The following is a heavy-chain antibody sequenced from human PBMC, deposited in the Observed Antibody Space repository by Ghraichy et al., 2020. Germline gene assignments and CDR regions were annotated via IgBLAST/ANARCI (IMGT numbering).Heavy chain of an antibody. CDR1: GFTFSSYS. V-gene: IGHV3-48*02. CDR3: ARERVSSYNWNDADNWFDP. Sequence: GGSLRLSCAASGFTFSSYSMNWVRQAPGKGLEWVSYISSSSSTIYYADSVKGRFTISRDNAKNSLYLQMNSLRDEDTAVYYCARERVSSYNWNDADNWFDPWGQGTLVTVSS. D-gene: IGHD1-20*01. CDR2: ISSSSSTI. J-gene: IGHJ5*02.